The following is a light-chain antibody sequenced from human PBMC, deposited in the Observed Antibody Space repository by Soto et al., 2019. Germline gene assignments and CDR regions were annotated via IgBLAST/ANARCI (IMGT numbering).Light chain of an antibody. V-gene: IGLV1-40*01. CDR1: SSNIGAGYD. Sequence: QPVLTQPPSVSGAPGQRVTISCTGSSSNIGAGYDVHWYQQLPGTAPRLLIYVNNNRPSGVPDRFSGSKSGTSASLAITGLRAEDEADYYCQSYDSSLSGSVFGGGTKLTVL. J-gene: IGLJ2*01. CDR3: QSYDSSLSGSV. CDR2: VNN.